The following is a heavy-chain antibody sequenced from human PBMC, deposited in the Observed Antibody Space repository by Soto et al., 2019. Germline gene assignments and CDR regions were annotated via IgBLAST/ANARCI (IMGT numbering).Heavy chain of an antibody. V-gene: IGHV3-30*18. J-gene: IGHJ6*02. CDR2: ISYDGSNK. D-gene: IGHD4-17*01. CDR1: GFTFSSYG. CDR3: AKPLDYGDYYYYGMDV. Sequence: GGSLRLSCAASGFTFSSYGMHWVRQAPGKGLEWVAVISYDGSNKYYADSVKGRFTISRDNSKNTLYLQMNSLRAEDTAVYYCAKPLDYGDYYYYGMDVWGQGTTVTVSS.